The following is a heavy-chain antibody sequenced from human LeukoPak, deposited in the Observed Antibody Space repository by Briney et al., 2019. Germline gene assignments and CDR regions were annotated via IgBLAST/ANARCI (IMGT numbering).Heavy chain of an antibody. CDR3: ARTTEGYCSSASCFGFSYSYYMDV. V-gene: IGHV4-59*01. D-gene: IGHD2-2*01. CDR2: IYYSGST. CDR1: GGSISSYY. J-gene: IGHJ6*03. Sequence: SETLSLTCTGSGGSISSYYWSWIRQPPGKGLEWIGYIYYSGSTNYNPSLKSRVTISVDTSKNQFSLKLSSVIAADTAVYYCARTTEGYCSSASCFGFSYSYYMDVWGKGTTVTISS.